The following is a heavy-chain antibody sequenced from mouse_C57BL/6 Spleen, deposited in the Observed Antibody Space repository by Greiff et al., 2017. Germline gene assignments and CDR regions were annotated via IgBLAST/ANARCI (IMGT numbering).Heavy chain of an antibody. CDR1: GYTFTSYT. Sequence: QVQLKQSGAELARPGASVKMSCKASGYTFTSYTMHWVKQRPGQGLEWIGYINPSSGYTKYNQKFKDKATLTADKSSSTAYMQRSSLTSEDSAVYCCARSDSRRGYFGVWGTGTTVTVSS. V-gene: IGHV1-4*01. CDR2: INPSSGYT. CDR3: ARSDSRRGYFGV. D-gene: IGHD1-1*01. J-gene: IGHJ1*03.